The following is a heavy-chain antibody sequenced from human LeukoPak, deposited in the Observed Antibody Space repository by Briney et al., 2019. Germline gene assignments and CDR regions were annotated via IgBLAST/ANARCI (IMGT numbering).Heavy chain of an antibody. Sequence: RGSLRHSCAAPGFTLSSSGLNWGRPAPGEGLGWVSYISSSGSTTYYADSVKGRFTISTGNANNSLCLQMNSLRAEDTPLYNTARVVDYYDSSGPRRYMDGWGKGSTVT. CDR2: ISSSGSTT. J-gene: IGHJ6*03. D-gene: IGHD3-22*01. CDR3: ARVVDYYDSSGPRRYMDG. V-gene: IGHV3-48*04. CDR1: GFTLSSSG.